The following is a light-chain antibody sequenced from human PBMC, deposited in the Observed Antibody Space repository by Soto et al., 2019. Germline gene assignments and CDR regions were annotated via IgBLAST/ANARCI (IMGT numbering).Light chain of an antibody. CDR1: SSNIGSNS. CDR3: AAWDASLNGYV. Sequence: QSVLTQPPSASGTPGQRVTISCSGTSSNIGSNSVSWYQQLPGTAPKLLIYNNNQRPSGVPDRFSGSKSGTSASLAISGLQSGNEADYYCAAWDASLNGYVFGTGAKVTVL. J-gene: IGLJ1*01. V-gene: IGLV1-44*01. CDR2: NNN.